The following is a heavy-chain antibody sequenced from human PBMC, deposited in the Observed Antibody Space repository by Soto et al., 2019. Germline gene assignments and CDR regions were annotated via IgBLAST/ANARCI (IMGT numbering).Heavy chain of an antibody. V-gene: IGHV4-31*03. CDR1: GGSISSGGYY. CDR3: ARAPGIGGGRPMYSGSYSDI. Sequence: QVQLQESGPGLVKPSQTLSLTCTVSGGSISSGGYYWSWIRQHPGKGLEWIGYIYYSGSTYYNPSLKSRVTISVDTSKNQFSLKLSSVTAADTAVYYCARAPGIGGGRPMYSGSYSDIWGQGTMVTVSS. CDR2: IYYSGST. D-gene: IGHD1-26*01. J-gene: IGHJ3*02.